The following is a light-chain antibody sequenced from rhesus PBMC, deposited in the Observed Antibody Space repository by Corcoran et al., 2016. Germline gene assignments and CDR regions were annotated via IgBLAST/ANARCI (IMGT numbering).Light chain of an antibody. J-gene: IGKJ1*01. CDR2: GTS. CDR3: LQSSNWPRT. CDR1: QSVSSY. V-gene: IGKV3-24*04. Sequence: EIVMTQSPATLALSPGERATLSCRASQSVSSYLAWYQQKPGQGPRLLIYGTSSRATGLPDRFSGSGSGTEFTLTISSLEPEDVGVYFCLQSSNWPRTFGQGTKVEIK.